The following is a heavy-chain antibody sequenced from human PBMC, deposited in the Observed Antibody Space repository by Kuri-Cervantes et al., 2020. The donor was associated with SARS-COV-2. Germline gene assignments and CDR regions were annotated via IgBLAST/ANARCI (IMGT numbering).Heavy chain of an antibody. D-gene: IGHD1-1*01. Sequence: SVKVSCKASGGTFSSYAISWVRQAPGQGLEWMGGIIPIFGTANYAQKFQGRVTITTDESTSTAYMELSSLRSEDTAVYYCARWVGLEPTGFDYWGQGTLVTSPQ. V-gene: IGHV1-69*05. CDR1: GGTFSSYA. CDR2: IIPIFGTA. J-gene: IGHJ4*02. CDR3: ARWVGLEPTGFDY.